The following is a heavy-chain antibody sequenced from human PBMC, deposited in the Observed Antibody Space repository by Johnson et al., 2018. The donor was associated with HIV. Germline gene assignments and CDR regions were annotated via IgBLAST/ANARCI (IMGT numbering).Heavy chain of an antibody. D-gene: IGHD4-17*01. CDR2: ISTHGGST. CDR1: GFTFITYA. V-gene: IGHV3-64*01. CDR3: ARRGDRDGFDI. Sequence: VQLVESGGGLVQPGGSLRLSCAASGFTFITYAMHWVRLAPGKGLVYVSGISTHGGSTYYANSVKGRFTISRDNSKNTLYLQMGSLRAEDMAVYYCARRGDRDGFDIWGQGTMVTVSS. J-gene: IGHJ3*02.